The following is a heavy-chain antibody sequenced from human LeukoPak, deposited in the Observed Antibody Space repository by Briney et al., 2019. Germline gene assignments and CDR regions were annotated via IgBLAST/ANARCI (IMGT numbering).Heavy chain of an antibody. CDR3: AKDRDSSSGAFDI. D-gene: IGHD6-13*01. J-gene: IGHJ3*02. CDR1: GFTFSSYA. V-gene: IGHV3-23*01. Sequence: GGSLRLSCAASGFTFSSYAMSWVRQVPGKGLEWVSAISGSGGSTYYADSVKGRFTISRDNSKNTLYLQMNSLRAEDTAVYYCAKDRDSSSGAFDIWGQGTMVTVSS. CDR2: ISGSGGST.